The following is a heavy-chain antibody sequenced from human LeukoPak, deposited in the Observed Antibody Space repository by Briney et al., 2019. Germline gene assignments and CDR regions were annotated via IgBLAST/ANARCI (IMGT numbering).Heavy chain of an antibody. Sequence: SETLSLTCTVSGGSISSYYWSWIRQPPGKGLEWIGYIYYSGTTNYNPYLKSRVTISVDTSKNQYSMKLRSVTAADTAVYYCARGGWSAFDIWGQGTMVTVSS. J-gene: IGHJ3*02. D-gene: IGHD3-10*01. CDR3: ARGGWSAFDI. CDR1: GGSISSYY. V-gene: IGHV4-59*01. CDR2: IYYSGTT.